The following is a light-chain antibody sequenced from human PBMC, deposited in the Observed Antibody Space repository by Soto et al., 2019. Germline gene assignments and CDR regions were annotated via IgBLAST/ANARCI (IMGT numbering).Light chain of an antibody. Sequence: DIQMTQSPSSLSASVGDRVTITCRASQSISRDLNWYMQRPGKAPQLLIFAASALHSGVPSRFSASGSGTDFTLTISSLQSEDFATYYCLQGYSTPQTFGQGTKVDIK. CDR1: QSISRD. CDR3: LQGYSTPQT. CDR2: AAS. V-gene: IGKV1-39*01. J-gene: IGKJ1*01.